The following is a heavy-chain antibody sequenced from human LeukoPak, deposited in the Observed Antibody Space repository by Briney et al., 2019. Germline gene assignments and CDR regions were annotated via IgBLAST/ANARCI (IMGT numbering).Heavy chain of an antibody. Sequence: GGSLRLPCAASGFTFSSYGMHWVRQAPGKGLEWVAVISYDGSNKYYADSVKGRFTISRDNSKNTLYLQMNSLRAEDTAVYYCAKAESLVGAIDYWGQGTLVTVSS. J-gene: IGHJ4*02. V-gene: IGHV3-30*18. CDR2: ISYDGSNK. CDR3: AKAESLVGAIDY. CDR1: GFTFSSYG. D-gene: IGHD1-26*01.